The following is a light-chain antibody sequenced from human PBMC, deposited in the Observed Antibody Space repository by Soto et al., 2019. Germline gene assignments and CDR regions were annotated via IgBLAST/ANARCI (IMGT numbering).Light chain of an antibody. V-gene: IGLV2-14*03. CDR2: DVS. J-gene: IGLJ2*01. CDR3: SSFTRIVGL. CDR1: VSEVAGYTY. Sequence: QSALTQPASVSGSPGQTITISYTGAVSEVAGYTYVSWYQQHPGKGPKVIIYDVSNRPLGVSNRFSGSKSGTTASLTISGLQAEDEADYYCSSFTRIVGLFGGGTKLTVL.